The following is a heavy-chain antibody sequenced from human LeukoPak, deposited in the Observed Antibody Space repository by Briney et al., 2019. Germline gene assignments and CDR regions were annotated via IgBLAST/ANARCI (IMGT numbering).Heavy chain of an antibody. CDR2: IGTAGDT. J-gene: IGHJ4*02. V-gene: IGHV3-13*01. CDR1: GFTFSSYD. Sequence: GGSLRLSCAASGFTFSSYDMHWVRQATGKGLEWVSAIGTAGDTYYPGSVKGRFTISRENAKNSLYLQMNSLRAEDTAVYYCAKDKEGGATPAYFDYWGQGTLVTVSS. D-gene: IGHD1-26*01. CDR3: AKDKEGGATPAYFDY.